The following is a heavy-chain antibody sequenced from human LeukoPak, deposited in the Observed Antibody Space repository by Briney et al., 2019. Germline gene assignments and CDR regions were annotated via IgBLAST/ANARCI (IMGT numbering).Heavy chain of an antibody. V-gene: IGHV3-23*01. D-gene: IGHD3-22*01. CDR2: ISSTGAST. CDR1: GFTFSGYA. CDR3: AKDISGSSGYYSLFDY. Sequence: GGSLRLSCVASGFTFSGYAMSWVRQAPGKGLEWVSSISSTGASTYYADSVKGRLTISRDNSKNTLFLQINSLRDEDTAVYYCAKDISGSSGYYSLFDYWGQGTLVTVSS. J-gene: IGHJ4*02.